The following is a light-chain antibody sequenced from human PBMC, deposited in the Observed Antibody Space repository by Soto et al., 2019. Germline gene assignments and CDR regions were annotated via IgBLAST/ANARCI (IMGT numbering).Light chain of an antibody. CDR1: QNINNY. CDR2: DAS. V-gene: IGKV1-33*01. Sequence: IRMTQSTSSLSASVGDRVTITCQASQNINNYLNWYQQKPGRAPKLLFYDASNLEAGVPSRFRGSGSGTDFTFTISRLQPEDIATYYCQQYENLPTFGQGTRLEIK. J-gene: IGKJ5*01. CDR3: QQYENLPT.